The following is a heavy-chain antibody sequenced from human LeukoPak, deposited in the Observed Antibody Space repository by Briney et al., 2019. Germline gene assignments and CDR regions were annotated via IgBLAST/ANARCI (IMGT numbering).Heavy chain of an antibody. D-gene: IGHD6-19*01. J-gene: IGHJ4*02. CDR2: ISAYNGNT. V-gene: IGHV1-18*01. Sequence: GASVRVSCKASGYTFTSCGISWVRQAPGQWLEWMGWISAYNGNTNYAQKLQGRVTKTTDTSTSTAYMELRSLRSDDTAVYYCARAGGYSSGWYADYWGQGTLVTVSS. CDR3: ARAGGYSSGWYADY. CDR1: GYTFTSCG.